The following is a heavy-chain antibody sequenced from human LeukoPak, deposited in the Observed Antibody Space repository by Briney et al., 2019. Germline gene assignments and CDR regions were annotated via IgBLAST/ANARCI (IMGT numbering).Heavy chain of an antibody. V-gene: IGHV3-66*04. CDR2: IYSGGST. Sequence: GGSLRLSCAASGFTVSSNYMSWVRQAPGKGLEWVSVIYSGGSTYYADSVKGRFTISRDNSKNTQYLQMNSLRAEDTAVYYCARQNYYDSSGPEGYFDYWGQGTLVTVSS. D-gene: IGHD3-22*01. CDR1: GFTVSSNY. J-gene: IGHJ4*02. CDR3: ARQNYYDSSGPEGYFDY.